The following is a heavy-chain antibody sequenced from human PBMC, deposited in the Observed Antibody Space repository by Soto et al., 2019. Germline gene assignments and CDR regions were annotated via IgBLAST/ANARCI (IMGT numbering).Heavy chain of an antibody. J-gene: IGHJ5*02. CDR1: GGSFSGYY. V-gene: IGHV4-34*01. CDR3: ARGQVVRCSGGSCYSVWFDP. CDR2: INHSGST. Sequence: KASETLSLTCAVYGGSFSGYYWSWIRQPPGKGLEWIGEINHSGSTNYNPSLKSRVTISVDTSKNQFSLKLSSVTAADTAVYYCARGQVVRCSGGSCYSVWFDPWGQGTLVTVSS. D-gene: IGHD2-15*01.